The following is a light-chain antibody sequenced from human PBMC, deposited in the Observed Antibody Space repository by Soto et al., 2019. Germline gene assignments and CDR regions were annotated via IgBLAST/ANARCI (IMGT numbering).Light chain of an antibody. Sequence: DIQKTQSPSTVSASVGDRVTITCRASQPISRWLAWYQQKPGKAPKLLIYEASTLEIGVSSRFSGSGSGTEFTLTISSLQPDDFATYFCQQCKGYPYTFGQGTKLEI. CDR1: QPISRW. CDR2: EAS. V-gene: IGKV1-5*03. J-gene: IGKJ2*01. CDR3: QQCKGYPYT.